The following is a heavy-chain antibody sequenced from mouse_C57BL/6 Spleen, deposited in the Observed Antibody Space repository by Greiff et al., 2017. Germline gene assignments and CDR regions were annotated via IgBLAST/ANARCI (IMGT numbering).Heavy chain of an antibody. J-gene: IGHJ4*01. CDR1: GYTFTEYT. V-gene: IGHV1-62-2*01. Sequence: VKLMESGAELVKPGASVKLSCKASGYTFTEYTIHWVKQRSGQGLEWIGWFYPGSGSIKYNEKFKDKATLTADKSSSTVYMELSRLTSEDSAVYFCARHEDDTRCRGAMDYWGQGTSVTVSS. CDR2: FYPGSGSI. CDR3: ARHEDDTRCRGAMDY.